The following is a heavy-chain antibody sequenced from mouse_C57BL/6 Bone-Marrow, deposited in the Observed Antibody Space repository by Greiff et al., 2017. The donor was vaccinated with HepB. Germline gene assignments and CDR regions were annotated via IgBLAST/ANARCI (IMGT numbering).Heavy chain of an antibody. CDR3: ARGDYPPLFAY. D-gene: IGHD2-4*01. CDR1: GYTFTSYG. J-gene: IGHJ3*01. Sequence: QVQLKESGAELARPGASVKLSCKASGYTFTSYGISWVKQRTGQGLEWIGEIYPRSGNTYYNEKFKGKATLTADKSSSTAYMELRSLTSEDSAVYFCARGDYPPLFAYWGQGTLVTVSA. CDR2: IYPRSGNT. V-gene: IGHV1-81*01.